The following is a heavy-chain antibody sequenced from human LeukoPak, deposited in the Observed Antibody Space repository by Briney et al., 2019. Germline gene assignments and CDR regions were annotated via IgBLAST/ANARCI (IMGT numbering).Heavy chain of an antibody. Sequence: GGSLRLSCAASGFIFSDDNMNWVRQAPGKGLEWVSYISSGSSTIYYADSVEGRFTISRDNAKNSLYLQMNSLTDEDTAVYYCAREPPGNYDSSGHYYAYIDCWGQGTLVTVSS. D-gene: IGHD3-22*01. J-gene: IGHJ4*02. V-gene: IGHV3-48*02. CDR1: GFIFSDDN. CDR2: ISSGSSTI. CDR3: AREPPGNYDSSGHYYAYIDC.